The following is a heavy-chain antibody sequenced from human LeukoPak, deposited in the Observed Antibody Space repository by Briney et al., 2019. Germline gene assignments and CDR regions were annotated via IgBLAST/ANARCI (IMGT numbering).Heavy chain of an antibody. D-gene: IGHD2-8*01. CDR3: ARCTNGVCYSWSY. V-gene: IGHV1-18*01. J-gene: IGHJ4*02. CDR2: ISAYNGKT. CDR1: GYTFTSYG. Sequence: GSVKVSCKASGYTFTSYGISWVRQAPGQGLEWMGWISAYNGKTNYVQKLQGRVIMTTYTSTSTAYMELRSLRSDDTAVYYCARCTNGVCYSWSYWGQGTLVTVSS.